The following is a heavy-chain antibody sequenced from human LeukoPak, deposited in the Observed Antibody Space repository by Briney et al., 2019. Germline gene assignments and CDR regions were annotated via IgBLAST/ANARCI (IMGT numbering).Heavy chain of an antibody. CDR2: INQGGSDK. J-gene: IGHJ4*02. Sequence: GGSLRLSCAASGFTFRGHWMSGVRQAPGKGLEWVANINQGGSDKYYVDSVKGRFTISRDNANNLLYLQMNSLRAEDTAVYYCATGPGMVYDNSAYSKFDYWGQGTLVTVSS. CDR1: GFTFRGHW. D-gene: IGHD3-22*01. CDR3: ATGPGMVYDNSAYSKFDY. V-gene: IGHV3-7*01.